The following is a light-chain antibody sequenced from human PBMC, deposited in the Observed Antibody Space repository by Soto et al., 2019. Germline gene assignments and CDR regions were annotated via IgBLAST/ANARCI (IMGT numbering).Light chain of an antibody. CDR2: GAS. CDR1: QSISSDY. V-gene: IGKV3-20*01. CDR3: QHYDNAPPSVT. J-gene: IGKJ3*01. Sequence: EVVLTQSPDTLSLSPGERATLSCRASQSISSDYLVWYQQKPGQAPRLLIYGASSRATGLPDRFSGSGSGTDYTLTITRLEPEDFAVYYCQHYDNAPPSVTFGPGTKVDIK.